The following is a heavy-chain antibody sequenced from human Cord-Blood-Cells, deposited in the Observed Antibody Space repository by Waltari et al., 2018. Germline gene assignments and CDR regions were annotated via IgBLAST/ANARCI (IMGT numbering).Heavy chain of an antibody. CDR2: IYYSGST. Sequence: TVSGGSISSYYWSWIRQPPGKGLEWIGYIYYSGSTNYNPSLKSRVTISVDTSKNQFSLKLSSVTAADTAVYYCARQPDDSSGYYYAFDIWGQGTMVTVSS. D-gene: IGHD3-22*01. J-gene: IGHJ3*02. V-gene: IGHV4-59*08. CDR1: GGSISSYY. CDR3: ARQPDDSSGYYYAFDI.